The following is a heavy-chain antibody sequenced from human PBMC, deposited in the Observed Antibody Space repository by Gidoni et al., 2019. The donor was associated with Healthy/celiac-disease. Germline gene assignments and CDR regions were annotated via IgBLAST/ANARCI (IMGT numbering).Heavy chain of an antibody. J-gene: IGHJ6*02. CDR1: GCPISSYY. CDR3: ARWGFTPGGNSDVDV. CDR2: IYYSGST. V-gene: IGHV4-59*01. Sequence: QVQLQESGPGLVKPSETLSLTCTVPGCPISSYYWSWIRQPPGKGLEWIGYIYYSGSTNYNPSLKSRVTISVDTSKNQFSLKLSSVTAADTAVYYCARWGFTPGGNSDVDVWGQGTTVTVSS. D-gene: IGHD2-21*02.